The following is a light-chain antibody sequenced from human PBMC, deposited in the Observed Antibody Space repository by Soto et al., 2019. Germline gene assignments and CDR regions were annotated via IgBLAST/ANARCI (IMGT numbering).Light chain of an antibody. CDR3: MQPLQSWT. CDR2: LGS. Sequence: DIVMTQSPLSLPITPGEPASISCRSSQSLLHSNGYNYLDWYLQKPGQSPQLLNYLGSNRASGVPDRFSGSGSGTDFTLKISRVEAEDVGVYYCMQPLQSWTFGKGAKVDIK. V-gene: IGKV2-28*01. J-gene: IGKJ1*01. CDR1: QSLLHSNGYNY.